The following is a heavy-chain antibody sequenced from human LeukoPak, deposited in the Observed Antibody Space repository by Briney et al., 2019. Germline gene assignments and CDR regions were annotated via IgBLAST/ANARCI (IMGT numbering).Heavy chain of an antibody. V-gene: IGHV2-5*02. CDR2: IYWDDDK. Sequence: SGPTLVNPTQTLTLTCTFSGFSLSTSGVGVGWIRQPPGKALEWLALIYWDDDKRYSPSLKSRLTITKDTSKNQVVLTMTNMDPVDTATYYCAHRLRYYYGSGSPFDYWGQGTLVTVSS. D-gene: IGHD3-10*01. J-gene: IGHJ4*02. CDR1: GFSLSTSGVG. CDR3: AHRLRYYYGSGSPFDY.